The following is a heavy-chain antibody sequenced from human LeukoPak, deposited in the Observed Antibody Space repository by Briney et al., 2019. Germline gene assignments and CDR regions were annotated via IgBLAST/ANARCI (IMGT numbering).Heavy chain of an antibody. Sequence: EASVKVSCKASGGTFSSYAISWVRQAPGQGLEWMGGIIPIFGTANYAQKFQGRVTITADESTSTAYMELSSLRSEDTAVYYCATDLGGNAFDIWGQGTMVTVSS. J-gene: IGHJ3*02. D-gene: IGHD1-26*01. V-gene: IGHV1-69*13. CDR3: ATDLGGNAFDI. CDR1: GGTFSSYA. CDR2: IIPIFGTA.